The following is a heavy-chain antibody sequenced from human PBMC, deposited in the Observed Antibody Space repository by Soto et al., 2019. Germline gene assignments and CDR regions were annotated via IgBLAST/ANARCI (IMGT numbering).Heavy chain of an antibody. CDR1: GDSISSGAYF. V-gene: IGHV4-31*01. Sequence: QVQLQESGPGLVQPSQTLSLTCSVSGDSISSGAYFWSWIRHLPGKGLEWLGSISHSGNTSLTPPPRHDLRRAIDPSQNRFSLTLTTVTVADTALYFCASVIGHDALSTFHFWFATWGRGTQVTVSS. CDR3: ASVIGHDALSTFHFWFAT. J-gene: IGHJ5*02. D-gene: IGHD2-21*01. CDR2: ISHSGNT.